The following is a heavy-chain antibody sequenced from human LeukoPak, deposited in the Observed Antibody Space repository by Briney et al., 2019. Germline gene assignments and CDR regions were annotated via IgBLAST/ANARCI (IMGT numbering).Heavy chain of an antibody. V-gene: IGHV3-30*01. CDR3: ARAPFDY. Sequence: GRSLRLSCAASGFTFSSYAMHWVRQAPGKGLEWVAVISYDGSNKYYADSVKGRFTISRDNSKSTLYLQMNSLRAEDTAVYYCARAPFDYWGQGTLVTVSS. CDR1: GFTFSSYA. J-gene: IGHJ4*02. CDR2: ISYDGSNK.